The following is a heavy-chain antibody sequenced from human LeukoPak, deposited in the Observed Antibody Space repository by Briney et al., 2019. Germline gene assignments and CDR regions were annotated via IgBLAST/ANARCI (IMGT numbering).Heavy chain of an antibody. V-gene: IGHV4-39*01. J-gene: IGHJ4*02. CDR3: ARRSQTAAGRGIDY. CDR1: GGSLSSSSSYY. CDR2: MSNSGST. Sequence: SETLSLTCTVSGGSLSSSSSYYWAWIRQPPGKGLEWIGTMSNSGSTYYNPSLKSRVTISGDTSKNQFSLKLSSVTAADTAVFYCARRSQTAAGRGIDYWGQGTLVTVSS. D-gene: IGHD6-13*01.